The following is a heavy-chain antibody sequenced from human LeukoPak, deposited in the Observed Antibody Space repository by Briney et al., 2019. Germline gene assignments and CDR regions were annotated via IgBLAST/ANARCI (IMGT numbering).Heavy chain of an antibody. D-gene: IGHD6-19*01. V-gene: IGHV3-53*01. J-gene: IGHJ4*02. CDR1: GFTFSSHN. Sequence: GGSLRLSCAASGFTFSSHNMNWVRQAPGKGLEWVSLIYSGGGTLYADSVKGRFTISRDSSKNTLYLQMNSLRAEDTAVYYCARWLSFWGQGTLVTVSS. CDR3: ARWLSF. CDR2: IYSGGGT.